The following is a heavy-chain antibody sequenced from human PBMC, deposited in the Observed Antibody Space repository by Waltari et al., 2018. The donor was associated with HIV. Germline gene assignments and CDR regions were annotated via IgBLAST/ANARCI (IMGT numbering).Heavy chain of an antibody. CDR3: ARAHCSSTSCSPSGMDV. Sequence: EVQLVESGGGLVQPGGSLRLSCGASGFTFSSYDMHWVRQATGKGLEWVSAIGTAGDTYYPGSVKGRFTISRENAKNSLYLQMNSLRAGDTAVYYCARAHCSSTSCSPSGMDVWGQGTTVTVSS. D-gene: IGHD2-2*01. CDR1: GFTFSSYD. J-gene: IGHJ6*02. V-gene: IGHV3-13*01. CDR2: IGTAGDT.